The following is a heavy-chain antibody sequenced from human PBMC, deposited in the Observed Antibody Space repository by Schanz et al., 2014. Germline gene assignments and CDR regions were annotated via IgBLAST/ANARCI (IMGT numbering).Heavy chain of an antibody. CDR1: GFTFSTYA. D-gene: IGHD5-12*01. CDR2: INGNGGIT. Sequence: EVQLLESGGALVQPGGSLRLSCSASGFTFSTYAMSWVRQAPGKGLEWVSAINGNGGITYYADPVKGRFTISRDNAKNTLYLQMNSLRAEDTAVYYCAREGEWGYDPPRHWGQGTLVTVSS. V-gene: IGHV3-23*01. J-gene: IGHJ4*02. CDR3: AREGEWGYDPPRH.